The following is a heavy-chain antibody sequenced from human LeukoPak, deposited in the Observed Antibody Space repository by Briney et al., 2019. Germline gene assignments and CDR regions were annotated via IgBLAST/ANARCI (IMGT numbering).Heavy chain of an antibody. CDR3: ARATSYSNYGMDV. V-gene: IGHV3-74*01. Sequence: GGSLRLSCAASGFTFSKHWMHWVRQAPGKGLVCVSRINSDGSSTSYADSVKGRFTISRDNAKNTLNLQMNSLRAEDTAVHYCARATSYSNYGMDVWGQGTTVTVSS. J-gene: IGHJ6*02. CDR2: INSDGSST. CDR1: GFTFSKHW. D-gene: IGHD4-11*01.